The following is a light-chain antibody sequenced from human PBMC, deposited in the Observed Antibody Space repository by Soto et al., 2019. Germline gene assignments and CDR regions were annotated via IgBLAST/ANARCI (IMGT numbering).Light chain of an antibody. CDR2: EVT. CDR3: SSYAGSNNVI. V-gene: IGLV2-8*01. J-gene: IGLJ2*01. Sequence: QSVLTQPPSASGSPGQSVAISCTGTSSDVGGTNYVSWYQQHPGKAPKLMLYEVTKRPSGVPDRFSGSKSGNTASLTVSGLQAEDEADYYCSSYAGSNNVIFGGGTKLTVL. CDR1: SSDVGGTNY.